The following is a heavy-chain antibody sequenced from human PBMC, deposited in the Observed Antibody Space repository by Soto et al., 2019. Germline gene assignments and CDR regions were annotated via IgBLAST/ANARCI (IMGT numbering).Heavy chain of an antibody. CDR3: SRVVYYVVVVAAEKRWYNWLDP. V-gene: IGHV1-18*01. D-gene: IGHD2-15*01. Sequence: ASVKVSFKASGYTFTSYGISWVRQAPGQGLEWMGWISAYNGNTNYAQKLQGRVTMTTDTSTSTAYMELRSLRSDDTAVYYCSRVVYYVVVVAAEKRWYNWLDPWGQGTLVTVSS. J-gene: IGHJ5*02. CDR2: ISAYNGNT. CDR1: GYTFTSYG.